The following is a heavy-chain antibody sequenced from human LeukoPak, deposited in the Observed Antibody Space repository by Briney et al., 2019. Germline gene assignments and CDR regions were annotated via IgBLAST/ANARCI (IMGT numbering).Heavy chain of an antibody. CDR3: ARDKTYYDFWSGLPRGAFDI. J-gene: IGHJ3*02. CDR2: ISSSSSYI. Sequence: GGSLRLSCAASGFTFSSYSMNWVRQAPGKGLEWVSSISSSSSYIYYADSVKGRFTISRDNAKNSLYLQMNSLRAEDTAVYYCARDKTYYDFWSGLPRGAFDIWGQGTMVTVSS. V-gene: IGHV3-21*01. CDR1: GFTFSSYS. D-gene: IGHD3-3*01.